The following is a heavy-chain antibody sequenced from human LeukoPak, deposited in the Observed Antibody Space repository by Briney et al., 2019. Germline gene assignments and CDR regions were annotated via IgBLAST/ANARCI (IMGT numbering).Heavy chain of an antibody. CDR3: ALLRRYYYDSSGQVQTNWFDP. J-gene: IGHJ5*02. V-gene: IGHV4-39*07. Sequence: SETLSLTCTVSGASISSSGYYWGWIRQPPGKGLEWIGEINHSGSTNYNPSLKSRVTISVDTSKNQFSLKLSSVTAADTAVYYCALLRRYYYDSSGQVQTNWFDPWGQGTLVTVSS. CDR2: INHSGST. D-gene: IGHD3-22*01. CDR1: GASISSSGYY.